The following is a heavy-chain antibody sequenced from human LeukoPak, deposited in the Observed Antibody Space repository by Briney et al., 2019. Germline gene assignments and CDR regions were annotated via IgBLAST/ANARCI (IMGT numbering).Heavy chain of an antibody. CDR3: ARDPDIAAAGDDY. J-gene: IGHJ4*02. CDR1: GGTFSSYA. V-gene: IGHV1-2*02. CDR2: INPNSGGT. Sequence: ASVKVSCKASGGTFSSYAISWVRQAPGQGLEWMGGINPNSGGTNYAQKFQGRVTMTRDTSISTAYMELSRLRSDDTAVYYCARDPDIAAAGDDYWGQGTLVTVSS. D-gene: IGHD6-13*01.